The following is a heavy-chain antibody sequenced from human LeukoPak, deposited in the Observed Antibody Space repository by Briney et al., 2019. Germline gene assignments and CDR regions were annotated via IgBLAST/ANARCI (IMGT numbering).Heavy chain of an antibody. V-gene: IGHV1-18*01. J-gene: IGHJ3*01. CDR3: ARVGQELDELLVFDAFHL. Sequence: ASVKVSCKASGYTFTTYNINWVRQAPGQGLEGMGWTSGYNGNTNYAQKLQGRVTMTTDTSTSTAYMELSSLRSDDTAVYFCARVGQELDELLVFDAFHLWGQGTMVAVSS. CDR2: TSGYNGNT. D-gene: IGHD2-8*02. CDR1: GYTFTTYN.